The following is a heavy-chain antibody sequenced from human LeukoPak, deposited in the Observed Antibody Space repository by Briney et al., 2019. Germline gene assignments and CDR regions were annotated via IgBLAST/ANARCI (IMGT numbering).Heavy chain of an antibody. J-gene: IGHJ4*02. CDR3: ARDTSDFWSGYFFDY. D-gene: IGHD3-3*01. CDR1: GFPFNTYN. V-gene: IGHV3-21*03. Sequence: GGSLRLSCAASGFPFNTYNMNWVRQAPGKGLEWVSSISSSSTYIYYADSVKGRFTISRDNAKNSLYLQMNSLRAEDTAVYYCARDTSDFWSGYFFDYWGQGTLVTVSS. CDR2: ISSSSTYI.